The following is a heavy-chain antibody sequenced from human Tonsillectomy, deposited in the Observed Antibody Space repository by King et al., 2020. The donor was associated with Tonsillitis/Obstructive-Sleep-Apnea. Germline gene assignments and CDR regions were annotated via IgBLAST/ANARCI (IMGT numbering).Heavy chain of an antibody. V-gene: IGHV3-30*18. CDR3: AKLHFMYDILTGYYDY. CDR1: GFTFSSYG. J-gene: IGHJ4*02. D-gene: IGHD3-9*01. CDR2: ISYDGSNK. Sequence: VQLVESGGGVVQPGRSLRLSCAASGFTFSSYGIHWVRQAPGKGLEWVAVISYDGSNKYYADSVKGRFTISRDNSKKTLYLQMNSLRAEDTAVCYCAKLHFMYDILTGYYDYWGQGTLVTVSS.